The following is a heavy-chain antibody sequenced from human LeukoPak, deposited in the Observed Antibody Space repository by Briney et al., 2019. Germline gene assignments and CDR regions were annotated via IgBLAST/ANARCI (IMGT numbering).Heavy chain of an antibody. CDR2: ISSSGSTI. CDR1: GFTFSSYE. V-gene: IGHV3-48*03. D-gene: IGHD2-2*01. Sequence: GGSLRLSCAASGFTFSSYEMNWVRQAPGKGLDWVSYISSSGSTIYYADSVKGRFTISRDNAKNSLYLQMNSLRAEDTAVYYCARELGYCSSTSCPNRFDPWGQGTLVTVSS. J-gene: IGHJ5*02. CDR3: ARELGYCSSTSCPNRFDP.